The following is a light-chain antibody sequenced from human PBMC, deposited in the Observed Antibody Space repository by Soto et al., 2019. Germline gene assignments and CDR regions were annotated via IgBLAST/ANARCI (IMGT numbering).Light chain of an antibody. CDR3: SSYTISSTS. Sequence: QSALTQPASVSGSPGQSITISCTGTSSDVGGYNYVSWYQQHPGKAPKLMIYDGTNRPSVVSNRFSGSKSDNTASLTISGLQAEDEADYYCSSYTISSTSFGGGTKLTVL. V-gene: IGLV2-14*01. J-gene: IGLJ2*01. CDR1: SSDVGGYNY. CDR2: DGT.